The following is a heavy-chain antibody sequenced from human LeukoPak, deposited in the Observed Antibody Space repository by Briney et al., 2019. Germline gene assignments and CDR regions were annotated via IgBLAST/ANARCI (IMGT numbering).Heavy chain of an antibody. D-gene: IGHD2-15*01. CDR1: GFTFSSYD. V-gene: IGHV3-30*04. CDR2: ISYDGSNK. CDR3: ARVGVVAATTYYYYGMDV. Sequence: PGRSLRLSCAASGFTFSSYDMHWVRQAPGKGLEWVAVISYDGSNKYYADSVKGRFTISRDNSKNTLYLQMNSLRAEDTAVYYCARVGVVAATTYYYYGMDVWGEGTTVTVSS. J-gene: IGHJ6*04.